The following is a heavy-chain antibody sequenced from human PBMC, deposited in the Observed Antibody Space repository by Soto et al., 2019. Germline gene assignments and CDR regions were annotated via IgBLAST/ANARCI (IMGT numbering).Heavy chain of an antibody. J-gene: IGHJ4*02. CDR2: ISWNSGSI. CDR1: GFTFDDYA. V-gene: IGHV3-9*01. CDR3: AKDRGLVLSFYFDY. D-gene: IGHD6-19*01. Sequence: EVQLVESGGGLVQPGRSLRLSCAASGFTFDDYAMQWVRQAPGQGLEWVSGISWNSGSIGYADSVKGRFTISRDNAKNSLYLQMNSLRAEDTALYYCAKDRGLVLSFYFDYWGQGTLVTVSS.